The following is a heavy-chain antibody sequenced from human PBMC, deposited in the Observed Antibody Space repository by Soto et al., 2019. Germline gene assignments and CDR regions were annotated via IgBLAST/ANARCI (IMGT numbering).Heavy chain of an antibody. V-gene: IGHV4-59*01. CDR3: ARLEDGVVAAFDY. CDR2: IYYSGST. J-gene: IGHJ4*02. CDR1: GGSISSYY. D-gene: IGHD2-15*01. Sequence: QVQLQESGPGLVKPSETLSLTCTVSGGSISSYYWSWIRQPPGKGLEWIGYIYYSGSTNYNPSLKSRVTISVDTSKNQFSLKLSSVTAADTAVYYCARLEDGVVAAFDYWGQGTLVTVSS.